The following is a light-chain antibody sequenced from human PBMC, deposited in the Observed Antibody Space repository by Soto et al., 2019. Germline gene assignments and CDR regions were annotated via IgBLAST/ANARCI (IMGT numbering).Light chain of an antibody. Sequence: AIQMTQSPSSLSASVGDRVTITCRASQGIRNDLGWYQQKPGKAPKVLIYAASSLQGGVPSRFSGSGSGTDFTLTISSLQHEEFATYYCLQDYYYPLMFGQGTKVEIK. CDR2: AAS. CDR3: LQDYYYPLM. V-gene: IGKV1-6*01. J-gene: IGKJ1*01. CDR1: QGIRND.